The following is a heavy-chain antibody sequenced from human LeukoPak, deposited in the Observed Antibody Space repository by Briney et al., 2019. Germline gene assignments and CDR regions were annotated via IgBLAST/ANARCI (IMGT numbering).Heavy chain of an antibody. CDR2: IIPIFGTA. Sequence: SVKVSCKASGGTFSSYAISWVRQAPGQGLEWMGGIIPIFGTANYAQKFQGRVTITADESTSTAYMELSSLRSEDTAVYYCASVEVATKGPRVFDYWGQGTLVTVSS. CDR1: GGTFSSYA. CDR3: ASVEVATKGPRVFDY. V-gene: IGHV1-69*13. D-gene: IGHD5-24*01. J-gene: IGHJ4*02.